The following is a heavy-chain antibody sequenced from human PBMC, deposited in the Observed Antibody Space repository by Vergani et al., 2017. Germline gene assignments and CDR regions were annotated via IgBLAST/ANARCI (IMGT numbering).Heavy chain of an antibody. Sequence: QVQLQQWGAGLLKPSETLSLTCAVYGGSFSGYYWSWIRQPPGKGLEWIGEINHSGSTNYNPSLKSRVTISVDTSKNQFSLKLSSVTAADTAVYYCARTLVAAIRFDYWGQGTLVTVSS. J-gene: IGHJ4*02. D-gene: IGHD2-15*01. CDR1: GGSFSGYY. V-gene: IGHV4-34*01. CDR3: ARTLVAAIRFDY. CDR2: INHSGST.